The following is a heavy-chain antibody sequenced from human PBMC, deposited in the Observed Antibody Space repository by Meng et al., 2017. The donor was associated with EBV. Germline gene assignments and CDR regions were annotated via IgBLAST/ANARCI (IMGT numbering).Heavy chain of an antibody. V-gene: IGHV3-23*01. D-gene: IGHD3-10*01. Sequence: GRAVRLACSAAVFTFGITTMRGVRQAPGKGLEWVSGIIGNGGSTFYAHSVKGRSTISSDNSKNTQYLKMKSLRIEDKDLYYCAKLGSNYWGQGTLVTVSS. CDR3: AKLGSNY. CDR1: VFTFGITT. CDR2: IIGNGGST. J-gene: IGHJ4*02.